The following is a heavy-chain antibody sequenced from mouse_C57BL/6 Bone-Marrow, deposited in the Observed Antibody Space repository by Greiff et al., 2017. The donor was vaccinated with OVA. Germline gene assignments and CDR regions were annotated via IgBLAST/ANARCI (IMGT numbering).Heavy chain of an antibody. V-gene: IGHV1-82*01. Sequence: VQLQESGPELVKPGASVKIPCKASGYAFSSSWMNWVKQRPGKGLEWIGRIYPGDGDTNYNGKFKGKATLTADKSSSTAYMQLSSLTSEDSAVYFCARGTTVVATRDYFDYWGQGTTLTVSS. D-gene: IGHD1-1*01. CDR3: ARGTTVVATRDYFDY. CDR1: GYAFSSSW. CDR2: IYPGDGDT. J-gene: IGHJ2*01.